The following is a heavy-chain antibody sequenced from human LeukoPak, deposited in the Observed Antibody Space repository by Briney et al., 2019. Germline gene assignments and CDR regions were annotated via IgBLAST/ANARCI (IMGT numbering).Heavy chain of an antibody. J-gene: IGHJ3*02. CDR2: IYYSGSN. Sequence: PSETLSLTCTVSGGSISSYYWSWIRQPPGKGLEWIGYIYYSGSNNYNPSLKSRVTISVDTSKNQFSLKLSSVTAADTAVYYCARRDDFWSGYAFDIWGQGTMVTVSS. V-gene: IGHV4-59*01. D-gene: IGHD3-3*01. CDR3: ARRDDFWSGYAFDI. CDR1: GGSISSYY.